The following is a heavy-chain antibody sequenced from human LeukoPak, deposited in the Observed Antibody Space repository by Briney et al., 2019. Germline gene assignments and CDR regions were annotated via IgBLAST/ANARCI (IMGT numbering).Heavy chain of an antibody. CDR2: ISAYNGNT. CDR1: GYTFTTYG. V-gene: IGHV1-18*01. D-gene: IGHD3-16*01. Sequence: ASVKVSCKASGYTFTTYGISWVRQAPGQGLEWMGWISAYNGNTNYAQKLQGRVTMTTDTSTSTASMELRSLRSDDTAVYYCARELRLGGHYGMDVWGQGTTVTVSS. J-gene: IGHJ6*02. CDR3: ARELRLGGHYGMDV.